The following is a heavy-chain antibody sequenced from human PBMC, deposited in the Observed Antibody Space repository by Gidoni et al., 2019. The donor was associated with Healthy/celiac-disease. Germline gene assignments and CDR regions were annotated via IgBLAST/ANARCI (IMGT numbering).Heavy chain of an antibody. D-gene: IGHD4-17*01. J-gene: IGHJ5*02. CDR3: ARQSPYGDYDNNWFDP. CDR1: GYSFTSYW. Sequence: EVQLVQSGAEVKKPGESLKISCKGFGYSFTSYWIGWVRQMPGKGLEWMGIIYPGDSDTRYSPSFQGQVTISADKSISTAYLQWSSLKASDTAMYYCARQSPYGDYDNNWFDPWGQGTLVTVSS. V-gene: IGHV5-51*01. CDR2: IYPGDSDT.